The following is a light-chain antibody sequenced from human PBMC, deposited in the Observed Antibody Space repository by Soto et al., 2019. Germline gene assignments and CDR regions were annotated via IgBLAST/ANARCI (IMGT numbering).Light chain of an antibody. J-gene: IGKJ1*01. Sequence: IEVTESFYQLSASVGDRVTMTCRASQSISSWLAWYQQKPGKAPKLLIYDASSLESGVPSRFSGSGSGTEFTLTISSLQPDDFATYYCQQYKSYSQRPFGQGTNVDIK. CDR3: QQYKSYSQRP. V-gene: IGKV1-5*01. CDR1: QSISSW. CDR2: DAS.